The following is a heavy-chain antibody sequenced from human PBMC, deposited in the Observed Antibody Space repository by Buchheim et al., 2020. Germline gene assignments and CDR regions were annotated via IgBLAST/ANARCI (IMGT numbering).Heavy chain of an antibody. D-gene: IGHD3/OR15-3a*01. J-gene: IGHJ5*02. Sequence: VQLVESGGGLVQPGGSLRLSCAASGFTFSSYEMSWVRQAPGKGLEWVSYTSRGGSSIYYADSVKGRFTISRDNANNSLYLQMNSLRAEDTAVYYCARGNLGTGWFDPWGQGTL. CDR1: GFTFSSYE. CDR2: TSRGGSSI. CDR3: ARGNLGTGWFDP. V-gene: IGHV3-48*03.